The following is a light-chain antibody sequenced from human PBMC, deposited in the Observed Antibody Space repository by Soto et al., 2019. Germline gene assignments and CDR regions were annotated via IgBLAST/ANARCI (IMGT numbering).Light chain of an antibody. J-gene: IGLJ1*01. V-gene: IGLV2-14*01. CDR3: NPYKSSCTSYG. CDR2: EVS. CDR1: SSDVGGYNY. Sequence: QSALTQPASVSGSPGQSITISCTGTSSDVGGYNYVAWYQQHPGKVPRLMIYEVSNRPSGVSNRFSGSKSGSTASLTISGLQAEDEVDYYGNPYKSSCTSYGCGSGPNVTVL.